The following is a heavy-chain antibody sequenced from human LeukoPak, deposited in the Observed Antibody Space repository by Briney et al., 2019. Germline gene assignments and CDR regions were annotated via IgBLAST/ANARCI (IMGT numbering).Heavy chain of an antibody. CDR2: ISSSSSYI. D-gene: IGHD3-16*01. J-gene: IGHJ4*02. CDR1: GFTFSSYS. V-gene: IGHV3-21*01. Sequence: GGSLRLSCAASGFTFSSYSMNCVRQAPGKGLEWVSSISSSSSYIYYADSVKGRFTISRDNAKNSLYLQMNSLRAEDTAVYYCARAPDYVYDFDYWGQGTLVTVSS. CDR3: ARAPDYVYDFDY.